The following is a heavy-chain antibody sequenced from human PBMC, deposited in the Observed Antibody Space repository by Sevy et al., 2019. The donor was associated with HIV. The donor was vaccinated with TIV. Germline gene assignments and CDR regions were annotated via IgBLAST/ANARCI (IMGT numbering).Heavy chain of an antibody. Sequence: GESLKISCKGSGYSFTSYWIGWVRQMPGKGLEWMGIIYPGDSDTRYSPYFQGQVTISADKSISTAYLQWSGLKASDTAMYYRAALYYYGSESLISWFDPWGQGTLVTVSS. CDR2: IYPGDSDT. V-gene: IGHV5-51*01. J-gene: IGHJ5*02. D-gene: IGHD3-10*01. CDR1: GYSFTSYW. CDR3: AALYYYGSESLISWFDP.